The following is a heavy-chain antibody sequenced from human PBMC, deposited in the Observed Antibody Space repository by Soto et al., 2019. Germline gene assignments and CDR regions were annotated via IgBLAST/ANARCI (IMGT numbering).Heavy chain of an antibody. Sequence: QVQLQESGPGLVEPSQTLSLTCTVSSVSVTSGGYYWTWICQHPGKGLEWIGSISYSGTTYYNPSLKSRVTISVDTSENQFSLKLKSVTAADTAVYYCARARGTYSLIDFWGQGTLVSVSS. J-gene: IGHJ4*02. CDR3: ARARGTYSLIDF. D-gene: IGHD1-26*01. V-gene: IGHV4-31*03. CDR1: SVSVTSGGYY. CDR2: ISYSGTT.